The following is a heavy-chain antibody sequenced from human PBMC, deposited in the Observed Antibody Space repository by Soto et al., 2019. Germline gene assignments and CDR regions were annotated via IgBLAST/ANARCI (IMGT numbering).Heavy chain of an antibody. Sequence: PGGSLRLSCKGSGYSFTSYWIGWVRQMPGKGLEWMGIIYPGDSDIKYSPSFQGQVTISADKSISTAYLQWSSLKASDTAMYYCARLLAGKNWFDPWGQGTLVTVSS. CDR2: IYPGDSDI. V-gene: IGHV5-51*01. J-gene: IGHJ5*02. CDR1: GYSFTSYW. CDR3: ARLLAGKNWFDP.